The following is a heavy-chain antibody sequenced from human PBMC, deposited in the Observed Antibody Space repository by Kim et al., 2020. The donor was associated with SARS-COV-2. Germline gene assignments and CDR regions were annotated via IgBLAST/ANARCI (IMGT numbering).Heavy chain of an antibody. V-gene: IGHV1-18*01. D-gene: IGHD4-17*01. Sequence: ASVKVSCKASGYSFSSYGITWVRQAPGQGLEWVGWISDYNGNTKYAQKVQGRVTMTTDTSTSTAYMELRSLRSDDTAVYYCVSGGDYGDYVFHHWGQGTLVTSPQ. CDR1: GYSFSSYG. CDR2: ISDYNGNT. J-gene: IGHJ1*01. CDR3: VSGGDYGDYVFHH.